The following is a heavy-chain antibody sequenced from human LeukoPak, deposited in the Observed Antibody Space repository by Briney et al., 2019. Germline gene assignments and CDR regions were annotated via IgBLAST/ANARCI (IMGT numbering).Heavy chain of an antibody. CDR2: LYSGGNS. J-gene: IGHJ1*01. CDR1: GFTVSSNY. CDR3: ARDRGFCSGDSCYPRFFHH. D-gene: IGHD2-15*01. V-gene: IGHV3-53*01. Sequence: GGSMRLSSAASGFTVSSNYMSWVRLAAGEGREWVSILYSGGNSYYADSVKGRFTISRDNSKNTLFLQMNSLRADDTAMYYCARDRGFCSGDSCYPRFFHHWGQGTLVTVSS.